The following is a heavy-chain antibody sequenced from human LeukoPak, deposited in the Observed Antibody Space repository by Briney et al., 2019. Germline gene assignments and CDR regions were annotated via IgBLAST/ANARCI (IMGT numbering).Heavy chain of an antibody. J-gene: IGHJ4*02. V-gene: IGHV4-59*01. CDR1: GGSISSYY. D-gene: IGHD3-22*01. CDR3: ARHLRDYYDRGYYFDY. CDR2: IYYSGST. Sequence: SETLSLTCTVSGGSISSYYWSWIRQPAGKGLEWIGYIYYSGSTNYNPSLKSRVTISVDTSKNQFSLKVSSVTAADTAVYYCARHLRDYYDRGYYFDYWGQGTLVTVSS.